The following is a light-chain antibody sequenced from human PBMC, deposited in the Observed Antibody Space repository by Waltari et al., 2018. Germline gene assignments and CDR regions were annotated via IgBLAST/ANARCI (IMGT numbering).Light chain of an antibody. J-gene: IGLJ2*01. V-gene: IGLV4-69*02. CDR1: SGHSNYA. CDR2: LNSDGSH. Sequence: QLVLTQSPSASASLGASVKLTCTLSSGHSNYAIAWHQRQPEKGPQYLMKLNSDGSHSQGDGIPDRFSGSSSGAERYLTISSLQSEDEADYYCQTWGTGTQVVFGGGTKLTVL. CDR3: QTWGTGTQVV.